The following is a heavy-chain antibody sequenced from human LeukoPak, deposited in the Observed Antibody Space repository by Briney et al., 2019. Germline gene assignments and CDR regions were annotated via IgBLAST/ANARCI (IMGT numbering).Heavy chain of an antibody. CDR1: GDSISSSYW. CDR2: IYHSGGT. J-gene: IGHJ3*02. Sequence: PSETLSLTCAVSGDSISSSYWWSWVRQPPGKGLEWIGEIYHSGGTKYNPSLESRVTISVDKSKNQFSLKLSSVTAADTAVYYCAREPLPLGELSTHDAFDIWGQGTMVTVSS. CDR3: AREPLPLGELSTHDAFDI. V-gene: IGHV4-4*02. D-gene: IGHD3-16*02.